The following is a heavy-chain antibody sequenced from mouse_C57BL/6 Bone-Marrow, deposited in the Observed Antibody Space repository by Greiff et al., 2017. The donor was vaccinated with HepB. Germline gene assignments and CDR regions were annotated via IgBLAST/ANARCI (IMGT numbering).Heavy chain of an antibody. CDR1: GYTFTDYN. CDR2: INPNNGGT. J-gene: IGHJ2*01. CDR3: ARCYYGSRGYVDY. V-gene: IGHV1-18*01. D-gene: IGHD1-1*01. Sequence: VQLQQSGPELVKPGASVKIPCKASGYTFTDYNMDWVKQSHGKSLEWIGDINPNNGGTIYNQKFKGKATLTVDKSSSTAYMELRSLTSEDTAVYYCARCYYGSRGYVDYWGQGTTLTVSS.